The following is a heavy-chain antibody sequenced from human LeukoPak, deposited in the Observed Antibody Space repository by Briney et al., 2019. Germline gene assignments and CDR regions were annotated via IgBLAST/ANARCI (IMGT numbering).Heavy chain of an antibody. Sequence: AETLSLTCTVSGGSISDDYWSWIRQPPGKGLEWIGYISDIGRTNYSPSLKSRITISRDTSKNQFSLRLTSVTAADTAVYYCARQLQLVESDYWGQGTLVTVSS. J-gene: IGHJ4*02. CDR1: GGSISDDY. CDR2: ISDIGRT. V-gene: IGHV4-59*08. D-gene: IGHD6-13*01. CDR3: ARQLQLVESDY.